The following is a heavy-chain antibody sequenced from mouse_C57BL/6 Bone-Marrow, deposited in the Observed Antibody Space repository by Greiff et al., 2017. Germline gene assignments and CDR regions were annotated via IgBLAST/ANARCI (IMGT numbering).Heavy chain of an antibody. CDR1: GFSFNTYA. CDR2: IRSKSNNYAT. V-gene: IGHV10-1*01. Sequence: EVKLMESGGGLVQPKGSLKLSCAASGFSFNTYAMNWVRQAPGKGLEWVARIRSKSNNYATYYADSVKDRFTISRDDSESMLYLQMNNLKTEDTAMYYCVRPSVVAHWYFDVWGTGTTVTVSS. D-gene: IGHD1-1*01. CDR3: VRPSVVAHWYFDV. J-gene: IGHJ1*03.